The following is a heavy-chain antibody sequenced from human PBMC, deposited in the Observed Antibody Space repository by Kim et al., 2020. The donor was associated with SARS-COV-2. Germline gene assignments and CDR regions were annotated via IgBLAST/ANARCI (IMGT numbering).Heavy chain of an antibody. D-gene: IGHD1-26*01. CDR2: ISGDGGST. V-gene: IGHV3-43*02. CDR3: SNEGELLYYFDY. Sequence: GGSLRLSCAASGFTFDDYAMHWVRQAPGKGLEWVSLISGDGGSTYYADSVTGRFTISSDNSKNSLYLQMNSLRTEDTALYYCSNEGELLYYFDYWGQGTL. J-gene: IGHJ4*02. CDR1: GFTFDDYA.